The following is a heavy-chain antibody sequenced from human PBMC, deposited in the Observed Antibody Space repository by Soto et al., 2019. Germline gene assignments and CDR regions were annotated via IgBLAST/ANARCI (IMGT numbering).Heavy chain of an antibody. V-gene: IGHV3-30-3*01. CDR1: GFTFSSYA. D-gene: IGHD6-6*01. J-gene: IGHJ4*02. CDR2: VSYDGSNK. Sequence: GGSLRLSCAASGFTFSSYAMHWVRQAPGKGLEWVAIVSYDGSNKYYADSVKGRFTVSRDNSQNTLHLQMNSLRTEDTAVYYCARGSGQLVLYWGQGTLVTVSS. CDR3: ARGSGQLVLY.